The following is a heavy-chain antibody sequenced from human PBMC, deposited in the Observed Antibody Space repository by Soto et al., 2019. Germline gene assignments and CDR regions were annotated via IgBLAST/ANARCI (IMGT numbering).Heavy chain of an antibody. CDR2: INHSGST. D-gene: IGHD6-13*01. CDR3: ASPKRPNSSSWIY. Sequence: SETLSLTCAVYGGSFSGYYWSWIRQPPGKGLEWIGEINHSGSTNYNPSLKSRVTISVDTSKNQFSLKLSSVTAADTAVYYCASPKRPNSSSWIYWGQRTLVTVSS. CDR1: GGSFSGYY. V-gene: IGHV4-34*01. J-gene: IGHJ4*02.